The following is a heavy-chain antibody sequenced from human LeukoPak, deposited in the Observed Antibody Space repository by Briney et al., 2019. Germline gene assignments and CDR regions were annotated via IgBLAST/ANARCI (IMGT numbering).Heavy chain of an antibody. J-gene: IGHJ6*03. V-gene: IGHV3-53*05. CDR1: GCTVSSNY. CDR2: IYCGGST. Sequence: GGSLRLSCAASGCTVSSNYMSWVRQAPGKGLEWVSVIYCGGSTYYEASVKGRFTISGDTSKNTLSLQLNSLSAEDTAVYYCARDPQHSIYSSSFYYYDKYVWGKGATVTVAS. D-gene: IGHD6-6*01. CDR3: ARDPQHSIYSSSFYYYDKYV.